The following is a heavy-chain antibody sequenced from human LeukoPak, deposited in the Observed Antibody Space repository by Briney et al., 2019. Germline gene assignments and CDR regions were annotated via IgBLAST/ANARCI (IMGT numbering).Heavy chain of an antibody. Sequence: GRSLRLSCAASGFTFSSYGMHWVRQAPGKGLERVAVISYDGSNKYYADSVKGRFTISRDNSKNTLYLQMNSLRAEDTAVYYCARTYYYDSSDNYYYYYGMDVWGQGTTVTVSS. CDR1: GFTFSSYG. V-gene: IGHV3-30*03. CDR2: ISYDGSNK. CDR3: ARTYYYDSSDNYYYYYGMDV. D-gene: IGHD3-22*01. J-gene: IGHJ6*02.